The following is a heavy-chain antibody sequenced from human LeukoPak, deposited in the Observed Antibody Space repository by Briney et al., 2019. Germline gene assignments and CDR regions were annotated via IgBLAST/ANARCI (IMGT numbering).Heavy chain of an antibody. CDR2: IYYSGST. D-gene: IGHD3-3*01. J-gene: IGHJ3*02. V-gene: IGHV4-31*03. Sequence: SETLSLTCTVSGGSISSGGYYWSWIRQHPGKGLEWIGYIYYSGSTYYNPSLKSRVTISVDTSKNQFSLKLSSVTAADTAVYYCARTNTYYDFWSGYSDAFDIWGQGTMVTVSS. CDR1: GGSISSGGYY. CDR3: ARTNTYYDFWSGYSDAFDI.